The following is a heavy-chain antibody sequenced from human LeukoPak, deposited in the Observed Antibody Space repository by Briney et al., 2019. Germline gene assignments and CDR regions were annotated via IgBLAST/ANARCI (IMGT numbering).Heavy chain of an antibody. CDR1: GFTFSNYW. CDR3: TRDTGCPGGTCYSFYDY. J-gene: IGHJ4*02. Sequence: QPGGSLRLSCADSGFTFSNYWMTWVRQAPGKGLEWVANIKQDGTGKYYVDSVKGRFTISRDNAENSLYLQMNSLRAEDTAVYYCTRDTGCPGGTCYSFYDYWGQGTLVTVSS. CDR2: IKQDGTGK. V-gene: IGHV3-7*01. D-gene: IGHD2-15*01.